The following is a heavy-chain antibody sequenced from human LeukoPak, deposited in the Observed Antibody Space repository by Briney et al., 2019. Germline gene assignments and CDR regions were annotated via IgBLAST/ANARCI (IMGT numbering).Heavy chain of an antibody. D-gene: IGHD3-9*01. CDR3: ARDYYDILTGCFDY. CDR2: IYTNGNT. J-gene: IGHJ4*02. V-gene: IGHV4-4*07. Sequence: PSETLSLTCTVSGGSMTTYYWSWIRQPAGKGPEWIGRIYTNGNTIYSPSLESRVTMSIDTSKNQFSLELRSVTAADTALYYCARDYYDILTGCFDYWGQGAQVTVS. CDR1: GGSMTTYY.